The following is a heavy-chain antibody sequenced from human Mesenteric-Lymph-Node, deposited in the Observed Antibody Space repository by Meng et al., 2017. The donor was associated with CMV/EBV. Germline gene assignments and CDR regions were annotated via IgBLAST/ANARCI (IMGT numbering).Heavy chain of an antibody. CDR1: GDSIFTNSAA. Sequence: SETLSLTCAISGDSIFTNSAAWNWIRQAPSRGREWLGRTYYRSKWYHDYAVAVKSRMTLNPDTSKNHFSLQLNSVSPEDTAVYFCAGGIRGMDWGHALNYFDFWGQGILVTVSS. V-gene: IGHV6-1*01. CDR2: TYYRSKWYH. CDR3: AGGIRGMDWGHALNYFDF. J-gene: IGHJ4*02. D-gene: IGHD3/OR15-3a*01.